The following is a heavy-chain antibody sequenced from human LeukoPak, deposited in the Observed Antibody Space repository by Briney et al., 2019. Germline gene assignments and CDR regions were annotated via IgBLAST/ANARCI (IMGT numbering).Heavy chain of an antibody. V-gene: IGHV4-34*01. CDR1: GGSFSGYY. J-gene: IGHJ4*02. CDR2: INHSGRT. D-gene: IGHD2-2*03. CDR3: ARLLTPVGLDIVVVPAAMGGFDY. Sequence: SETLSLTCAVYGGSFSGYYWSWIRQPPGKGLEWIGEINHSGRTNYNPSLKSRVTISVDTSKSQFSLKLSSVTAADTAVYYCARLLTPVGLDIVVVPAAMGGFDYWGQGTLVTVSS.